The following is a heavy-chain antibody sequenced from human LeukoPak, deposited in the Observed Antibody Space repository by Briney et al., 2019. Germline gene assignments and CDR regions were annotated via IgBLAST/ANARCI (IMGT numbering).Heavy chain of an antibody. J-gene: IGHJ4*02. CDR3: ARDYDFWSGYLKTLDY. CDR2: IRYDGSNK. D-gene: IGHD3-3*01. Sequence: GGSLRLSCAASGFTFSSYGMHWVRQAPGKGLEWVAFIRYDGSNKYYADSVKGRFTISRDNSKNTLYLQMNSLRAEDTAVYYCARDYDFWSGYLKTLDYWGQGTLVTVSS. V-gene: IGHV3-30*02. CDR1: GFTFSSYG.